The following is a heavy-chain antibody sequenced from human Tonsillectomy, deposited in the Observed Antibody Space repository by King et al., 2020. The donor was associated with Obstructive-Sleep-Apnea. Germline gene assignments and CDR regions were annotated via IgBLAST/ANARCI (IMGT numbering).Heavy chain of an antibody. CDR2: VYHSGST. CDR1: GGSISTKNW. J-gene: IGHJ6*02. Sequence: QLQESGPGLVKPSATLSLTCAVSGGSISTKNWWTWVRQPPGKGLEWIGEVYHSGSTNYNPSLKSRVTISIDKSKNHFSLKLTSVTAADTAVYYCARGALGGVALAGLFGRNGYYYYCGMDVWGQGTTVTVS. CDR3: ARGALGGVALAGLFGRNGYYYYCGMDV. D-gene: IGHD6-19*01. V-gene: IGHV4-4*02.